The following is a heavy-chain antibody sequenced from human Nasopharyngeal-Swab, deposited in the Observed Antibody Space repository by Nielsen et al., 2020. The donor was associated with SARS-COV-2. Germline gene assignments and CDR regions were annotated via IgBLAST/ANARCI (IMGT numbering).Heavy chain of an antibody. CDR3: ARLPMRAASGRGAFDI. CDR2: IYPGDSDT. J-gene: IGHJ3*02. D-gene: IGHD6-13*01. Sequence: GESLKIFCTASGYNFATYCIGWVRQMPGKGLRWMCPIYPGDSDTRYSPSLQGQVTISADRSITTAYLQWSSLKASDTAMYYCARLPMRAASGRGAFDIWGQGTMVTVSS. V-gene: IGHV5-51*01. CDR1: GYNFATYC.